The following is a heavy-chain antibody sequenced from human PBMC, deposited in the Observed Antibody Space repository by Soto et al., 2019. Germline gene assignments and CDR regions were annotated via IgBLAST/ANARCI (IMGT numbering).Heavy chain of an antibody. CDR3: ARLYSSGWYDY. Sequence: SGPTLVNPTQTLTLTCTFSGFSLSTSGMRVSWIRQPPGKALEWLARIDWDDDKFYSTSLMTRLTISKDTSKNQVVLTMTNMDPVDTATYYCARLYSSGWYDYWGQGTRGTVSA. J-gene: IGHJ4*02. D-gene: IGHD6-19*01. CDR1: GFSLSTSGMR. CDR2: IDWDDDK. V-gene: IGHV2-70*04.